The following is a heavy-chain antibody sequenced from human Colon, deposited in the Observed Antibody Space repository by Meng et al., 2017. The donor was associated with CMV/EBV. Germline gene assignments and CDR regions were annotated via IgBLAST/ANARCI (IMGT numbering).Heavy chain of an antibody. CDR2: IDPKNGDT. CDR3: ARDPLPLEHCLTSNCYDTGRGWFDP. Sequence: ASVKVSCKASGYTFNDYFIHWVRQAPGQDLEWMGWIDPKNGDTKYEHKYQGRVTMTSDTSIDTAYMELSSLASDDTAVYYCARDPLPLEHCLTSNCYDTGRGWFDPWGQGTRVTVSS. CDR1: GYTFNDYF. D-gene: IGHD5-12*01. V-gene: IGHV1-2*02. J-gene: IGHJ5*02.